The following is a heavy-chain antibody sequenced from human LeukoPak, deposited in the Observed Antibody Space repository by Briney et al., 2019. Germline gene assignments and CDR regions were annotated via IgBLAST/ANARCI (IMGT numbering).Heavy chain of an antibody. CDR3: ARQQSVITMVRGVMSY. CDR2: ISAYNGNT. CDR1: GYTFTSYG. V-gene: IGHV1-18*01. J-gene: IGHJ4*02. D-gene: IGHD3-10*01. Sequence: GASVKVSCKASGYTFTSYGITWVRQAPGQGLEWMGWISAYNGNTNYAQKLQGRVTMTTDTSTSTAYMELRSLRSDDTAVYYCARQQSVITMVRGVMSYWGQGTLVTVSS.